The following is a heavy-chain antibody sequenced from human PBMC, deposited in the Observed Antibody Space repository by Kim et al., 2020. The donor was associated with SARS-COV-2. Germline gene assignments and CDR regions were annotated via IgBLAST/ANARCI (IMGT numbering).Heavy chain of an antibody. CDR1: GFTFSSYG. Sequence: GGSLRLSCAASGFTFSSYGMHWVRQAPGKGLEWVAVIWYDGSNKYYADSVKGRFTISRDNSKNTLYLQMNSLRAEDTAVYYCARAHRSYDSSGYYFDYWGQGTLVTVSS. J-gene: IGHJ4*02. V-gene: IGHV3-33*01. CDR2: IWYDGSNK. CDR3: ARAHRSYDSSGYYFDY. D-gene: IGHD3-22*01.